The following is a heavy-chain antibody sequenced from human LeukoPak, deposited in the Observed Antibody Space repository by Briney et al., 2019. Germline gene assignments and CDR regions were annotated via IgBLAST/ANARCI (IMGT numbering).Heavy chain of an antibody. CDR1: GYTFTSYG. D-gene: IGHD2-2*01. CDR2: ISAYNGNR. Sequence: ASGKVSGKASGYTFTSYGISGGREAPGQGGEWMGWISAYNGNRNYAQKLQGRGTMTTDTSTSTAYMELRSLRADDTAVYYCARVRFGDCSSTSCPSPGRYYYYYYYTDVWGQGTTVTVSS. CDR3: ARVRFGDCSSTSCPSPGRYYYYYYYTDV. J-gene: IGHJ6*03. V-gene: IGHV1-18*01.